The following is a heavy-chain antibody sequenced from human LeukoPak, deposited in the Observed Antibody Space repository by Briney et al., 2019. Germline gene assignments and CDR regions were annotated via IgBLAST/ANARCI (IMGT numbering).Heavy chain of an antibody. V-gene: IGHV3-48*01. CDR1: GFTFSSYS. CDR3: AMDPNRGTDY. Sequence: GGSLRLSCAASGFTFSSYSMNWVRQAPGKGLEWVSYISSSSSTIYYADSVKGRFTISRDNAKNTLYLQMNSLRVDDTAVYYCAMDPNRGTDYWGQGVLVTVSS. CDR2: ISSSSSTI. J-gene: IGHJ4*02. D-gene: IGHD3-10*01.